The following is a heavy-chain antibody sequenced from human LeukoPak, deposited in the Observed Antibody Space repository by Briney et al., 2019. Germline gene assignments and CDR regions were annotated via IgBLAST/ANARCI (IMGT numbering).Heavy chain of an antibody. V-gene: IGHV1-18*01. Sequence: ASVKVSCKASGYTFTSYGISWVRQAPGQGLEWMGWISAYNGNRNYAQKLQGRVTMTTDTSTSTAYMELRSLRSDDTAVYYCARDRAIVVVMTDAFDIWGQGTMVTVSS. J-gene: IGHJ3*02. D-gene: IGHD3-22*01. CDR1: GYTFTSYG. CDR2: ISAYNGNR. CDR3: ARDRAIVVVMTDAFDI.